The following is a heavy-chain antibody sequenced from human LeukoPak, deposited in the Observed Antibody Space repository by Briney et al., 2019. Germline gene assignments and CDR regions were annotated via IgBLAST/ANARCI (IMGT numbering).Heavy chain of an antibody. CDR3: ARVLGDSSGWFWGYFDY. CDR1: GGTISSGGYS. V-gene: IGHV4-30-2*01. CDR2: IYHSGST. D-gene: IGHD3-22*01. J-gene: IGHJ4*02. Sequence: SETLSLTCAVSGGTISSGGYSGSWIRNPPGKGLEWIGYIYHSGSTYYNPSLKSRVTISVDRSKNQFSLKLSSVTAADTAVYYCARVLGDSSGWFWGYFDYWGQGTLVTVSS.